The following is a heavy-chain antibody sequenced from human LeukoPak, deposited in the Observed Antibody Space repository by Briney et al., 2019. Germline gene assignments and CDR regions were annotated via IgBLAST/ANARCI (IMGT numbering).Heavy chain of an antibody. CDR3: TRVITMVRGVINYFDY. D-gene: IGHD3-10*01. J-gene: IGHJ4*02. Sequence: GGSLRLSCTASGFTSGDYGMSWVRQAPGKGLEWVGFIRSKAYGGTTEYAASVKGRFTISRDDSKSIAYLQMNSLKTEDTAVYYCTRVITMVRGVINYFDYWGQGTLVTVSS. V-gene: IGHV3-49*04. CDR2: IRSKAYGGTT. CDR1: GFTSGDYG.